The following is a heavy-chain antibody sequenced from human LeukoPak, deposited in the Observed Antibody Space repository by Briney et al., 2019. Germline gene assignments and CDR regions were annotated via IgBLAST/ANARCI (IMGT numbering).Heavy chain of an antibody. V-gene: IGHV4-59*01. Sequence: SETLSLTCTVSGGSISSYYWSWIRQPPGKGLEWIGYTYYSGSTNYNPSLKSRVTISVDTSKNQFSLKLSSVTAADTAVYYCAGWYCSSTSCYNPPMDVWGKGTTVTVSS. CDR1: GGSISSYY. J-gene: IGHJ6*03. CDR2: TYYSGST. D-gene: IGHD2-2*02. CDR3: AGWYCSSTSCYNPPMDV.